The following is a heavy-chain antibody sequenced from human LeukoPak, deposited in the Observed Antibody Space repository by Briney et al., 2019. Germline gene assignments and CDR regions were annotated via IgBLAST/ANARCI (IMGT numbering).Heavy chain of an antibody. D-gene: IGHD6-13*01. J-gene: IGHJ4*02. V-gene: IGHV3-7*01. CDR2: IKQDGSEK. Sequence: PGGSLRLSCAASGFTFSRYWMSWVRQAPGKGLEWVANIKQDGSEKYYVDSVKGRFTISRENAKISLYLQMNSLRAEDTAIYYCARSAGSSGWYEGYYFDYWGQGTLVTVSS. CDR1: GFTFSRYW. CDR3: ARSAGSSGWYEGYYFDY.